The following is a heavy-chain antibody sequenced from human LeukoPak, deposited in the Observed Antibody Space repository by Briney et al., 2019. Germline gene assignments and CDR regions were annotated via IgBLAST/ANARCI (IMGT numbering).Heavy chain of an antibody. CDR1: GFTFSSYS. D-gene: IGHD3-3*01. V-gene: IGHV3-48*04. CDR2: ISSSGSTI. Sequence: HPGGSLRLSCAASGFTFSSYSMNWVRQAPGKGLEWVSYISSSGSTIDYADSVKGRFTISRDNAKNSLYLQMNSLKTEDTAVYYCTTDTTIFGVVSSYYFDYWGQGTLVTVSS. CDR3: TTDTTIFGVVSSYYFDY. J-gene: IGHJ4*02.